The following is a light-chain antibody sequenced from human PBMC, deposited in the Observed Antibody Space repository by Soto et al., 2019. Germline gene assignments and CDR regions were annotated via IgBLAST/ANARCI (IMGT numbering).Light chain of an antibody. V-gene: IGKV4-1*01. CDR1: QSVLYSYINKNY. CDR3: QQNYSTPFT. Sequence: DIVMTQSPDSLAVSLGERATINCKSSQSVLYSYINKNYLAWYQQKPGQPPKLLIYWASTRESGVPDRFSGSGSGTDFTLTISSLQAEDVAVYYCQQNYSTPFTFGGGTKVEIK. CDR2: WAS. J-gene: IGKJ4*01.